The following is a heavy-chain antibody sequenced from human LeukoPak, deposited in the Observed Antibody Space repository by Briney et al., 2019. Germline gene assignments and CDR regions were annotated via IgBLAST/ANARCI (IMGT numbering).Heavy chain of an antibody. V-gene: IGHV1-69*05. CDR3: ATSVMSGSYLNWFDP. D-gene: IGHD1-26*01. CDR2: IIPIFGTA. Sequence: SVKVSCKASGGTFSSYAISWLRQAPGQGLEWMGGIIPIFGTANYAQKFQGRVTITTDESTSTAYMELSSLRSEDTAVYYRATSVMSGSYLNWFDPWGQGTLVTVSS. J-gene: IGHJ5*02. CDR1: GGTFSSYA.